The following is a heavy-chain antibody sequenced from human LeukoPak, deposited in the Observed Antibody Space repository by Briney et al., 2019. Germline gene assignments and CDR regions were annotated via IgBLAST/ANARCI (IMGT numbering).Heavy chain of an antibody. D-gene: IGHD1-26*01. CDR2: INSDGSST. CDR3: TRAQWELPFDL. CDR1: GFTFSNYW. Sequence: GGSLRLSCAASGFTFSNYWMHWVRQAPGKGLVWVSRINSDGSSTSYADSVKDRFTISRDNAKNTLYLQMNSLRAEDTAVYYCTRAQWELPFDLWGRGTLVTVSS. J-gene: IGHJ2*01. V-gene: IGHV3-74*01.